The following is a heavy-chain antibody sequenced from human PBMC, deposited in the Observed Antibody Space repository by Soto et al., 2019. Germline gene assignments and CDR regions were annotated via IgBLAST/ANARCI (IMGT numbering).Heavy chain of an antibody. Sequence: APVKGSCKASGYTXTSDYRHWVRQAPGQGLEWMGIINPSGGSTSYAQKFQGRVTMTRDTSTSTVYMELSSLRSEDTAVYYCARIGTTLPYWGQGTLVTVSS. J-gene: IGHJ4*02. CDR1: GYTXTSDY. CDR2: INPSGGST. D-gene: IGHD1-7*01. CDR3: ARIGTTLPY. V-gene: IGHV1-46*01.